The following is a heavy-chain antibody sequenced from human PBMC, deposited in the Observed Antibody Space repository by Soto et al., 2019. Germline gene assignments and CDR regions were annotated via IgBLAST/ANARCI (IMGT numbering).Heavy chain of an antibody. Sequence: QVQLVQSGPEVKKPGASVTVSCKASGYTFTSFGLAWVRQACGQGLQWLGWISGYNGHTNYAQKFQDRVTLTTDKSTKTAYMELRSLRYDDSAVYYCARYAVFGADISPKYNYGMDVWGQGTTVTVSS. D-gene: IGHD3-3*01. J-gene: IGHJ6*02. CDR2: ISGYNGHT. CDR3: ARYAVFGADISPKYNYGMDV. CDR1: GYTFTSFG. V-gene: IGHV1-18*01.